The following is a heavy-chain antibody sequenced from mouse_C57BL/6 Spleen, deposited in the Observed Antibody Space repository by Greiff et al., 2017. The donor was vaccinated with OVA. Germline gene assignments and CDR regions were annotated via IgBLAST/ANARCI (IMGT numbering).Heavy chain of an antibody. V-gene: IGHV1-63*01. CDR1: GYTFTNYW. J-gene: IGHJ4*01. D-gene: IGHD2-10*02. CDR3: ARGGYGNYPYAMDY. Sequence: VKLQQSGAELVRPGTSVKMSCKASGYTFTNYWIGWAKQRPGHGLEWIGDIYPGGGYTNYNEKFKGKATLTADKSSSTAYMQFSSLTSEDSAIYYCARGGYGNYPYAMDYWGQGTSVTVSS. CDR2: IYPGGGYT.